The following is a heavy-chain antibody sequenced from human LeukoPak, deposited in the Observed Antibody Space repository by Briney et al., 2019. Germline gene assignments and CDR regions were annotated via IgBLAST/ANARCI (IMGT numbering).Heavy chain of an antibody. D-gene: IGHD6-13*01. J-gene: IGHJ4*02. V-gene: IGHV1-69*13. CDR1: GGTFSIYA. CDR3: ARDGTIAAAGAHFDY. CDR2: IIPIFGTA. Sequence: SVKVSFKASGGTFSIYAISWVRQAPGQGLEWMGGIIPIFGTANYAQKFQGRVTITADESTSTAYMELSSLRSEDTAVYYCARDGTIAAAGAHFDYWGQGTLVTVSS.